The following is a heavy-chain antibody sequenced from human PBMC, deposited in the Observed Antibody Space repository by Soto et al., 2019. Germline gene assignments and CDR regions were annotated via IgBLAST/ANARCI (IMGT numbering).Heavy chain of an antibody. Sequence: GASVKVSCKASGYTFTGNFLHWVRQAPGQGLEWMGWLNANSGDTNCVQKFQGRITMTRDTSISTAYMELSGLRSDDTAVYYCAGGNFRYWGQGTLVTVSS. CDR2: LNANSGDT. J-gene: IGHJ4*02. CDR1: GYTFTGNF. V-gene: IGHV1-2*02. CDR3: AGGNFRY.